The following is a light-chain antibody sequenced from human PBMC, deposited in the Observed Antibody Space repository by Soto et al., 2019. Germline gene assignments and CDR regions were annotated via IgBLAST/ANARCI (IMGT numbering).Light chain of an antibody. J-gene: IGLJ1*01. CDR3: SSFTSRFTFV. V-gene: IGLV2-14*01. Sequence: QSALTQPASVSGSPGQSIAISCTGTRIDVGANNYVSWYQQRPGKAPKLMISEVTNRPSGVSDRFSGSKSGNTASLTISGLQAEDEADYYCSSFTSRFTFVFGTGTKVNV. CDR2: EVT. CDR1: RIDVGANNY.